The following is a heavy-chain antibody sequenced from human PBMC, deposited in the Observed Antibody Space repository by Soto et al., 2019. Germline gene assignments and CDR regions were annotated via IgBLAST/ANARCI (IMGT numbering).Heavy chain of an antibody. Sequence: VGSLRLSCAASGFTFSSYAMSWVRHSPGKGLEWVSAISGSGGSTYYADSVKGRFTISRDNSKNTLYLQMNSLRAEDTAVYYCAKVGAGATMGTFFDYWGQGTLVTVSS. CDR1: GFTFSSYA. V-gene: IGHV3-23*01. J-gene: IGHJ4*02. CDR2: ISGSGGST. CDR3: AKVGAGATMGTFFDY. D-gene: IGHD1-26*01.